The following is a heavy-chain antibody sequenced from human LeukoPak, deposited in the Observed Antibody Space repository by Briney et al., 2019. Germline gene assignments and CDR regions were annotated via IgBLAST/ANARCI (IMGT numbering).Heavy chain of an antibody. J-gene: IGHJ6*02. CDR2: ISYDGGHQ. CDR3: AKDRRMMSPFYGMDV. D-gene: IGHD3-16*01. CDR1: GFTFTSYG. Sequence: PGGSLRLSCEASGFTFTSYGVHWARQAPGKGLEWLSVISYDGGHQYNADSVKGRFTISRDNSKNTVYLQLNSLRAEDTAVYYCAKDRRMMSPFYGMDVWGQGTTVIVSS. V-gene: IGHV3-30*18.